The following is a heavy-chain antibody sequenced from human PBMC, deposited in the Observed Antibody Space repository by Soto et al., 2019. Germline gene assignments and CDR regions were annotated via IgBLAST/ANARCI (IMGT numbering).Heavy chain of an antibody. CDR1: GFTFSSYS. V-gene: IGHV3-21*01. CDR2: ISSSSSYI. J-gene: IGHJ3*02. CDR3: ARGRIGYCSGGSCYSGAFDI. D-gene: IGHD2-15*01. Sequence: EVQLVESGGGLVKPGGSLRLSCAASGFTFSSYSMNWVRQAPGKGLEWVSSISSSSSYIYYADSVKVRFTISRDNAKNQLYLQMNSLRAEDTAVYYCARGRIGYCSGGSCYSGAFDIWGQGTMVTVSS.